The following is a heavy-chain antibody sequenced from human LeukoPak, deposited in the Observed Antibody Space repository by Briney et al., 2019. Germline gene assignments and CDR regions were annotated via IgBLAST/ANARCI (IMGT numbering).Heavy chain of an antibody. D-gene: IGHD2-2*01. CDR2: ISSSSSYT. CDR3: ARGGPRLVVPAAPRGYYGMDV. CDR1: GFTFSDYY. J-gene: IGHJ6*02. V-gene: IGHV3-11*05. Sequence: GRSLRLSCVASGFTFSDYYMSWIRQAPGKGLEWVSYISSSSSYTNYADSVKGRFTISRDNAKNSLYLQMNSLRAEDTAVYYCARGGPRLVVPAAPRGYYGMDVWGQGTTVTVSS.